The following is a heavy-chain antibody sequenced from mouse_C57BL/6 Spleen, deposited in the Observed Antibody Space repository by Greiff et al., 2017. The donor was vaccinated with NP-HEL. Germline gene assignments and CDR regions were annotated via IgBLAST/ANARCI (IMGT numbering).Heavy chain of an antibody. V-gene: IGHV14-4*01. Sequence: VQLQQSGAELVRPGASVKLSCTASGFNIKDDYMHWVKQRPEQGLEWIGWIDPENGDTEYASKFQGKATITADTSSNTAYLQLSSLTSEDTAVDYCTLLLYFDYWGQGTTLTVSS. D-gene: IGHD1-1*01. CDR1: GFNIKDDY. CDR2: IDPENGDT. CDR3: TLLLYFDY. J-gene: IGHJ2*01.